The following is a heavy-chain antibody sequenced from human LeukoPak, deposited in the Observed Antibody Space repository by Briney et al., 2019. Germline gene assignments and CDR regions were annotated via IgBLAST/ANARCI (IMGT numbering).Heavy chain of an antibody. CDR1: GLTFSSYW. D-gene: IGHD1-26*01. Sequence: GGSLRLSCAASGLTFSSYWMLWVRQAPGKGLEWVSRISSDGSSTSYADSVKGRFTISRDNAKHTLYLQMNSLRVEDTAVYYCASPGIVGATQSMYYWGQGTLVTVSS. CDR3: ASPGIVGATQSMYY. V-gene: IGHV3-74*01. CDR2: ISSDGSST. J-gene: IGHJ4*02.